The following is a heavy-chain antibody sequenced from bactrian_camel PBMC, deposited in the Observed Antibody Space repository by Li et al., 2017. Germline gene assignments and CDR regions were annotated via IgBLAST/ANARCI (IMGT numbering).Heavy chain of an antibody. J-gene: IGHJ4*01. CDR3: AAPQGTGVDMYNALDL. CDR1: TSTYYY. CDR2: LYISGGRA. Sequence: HVQLVESGGGLVQPGGSLRLSCKFTSTYYYMMWVRQAPGKGLEWVSSLYISGGRAYYSDSVKDRFTISKDNADNTLYLQMNSLKPEDGAVYYCAAPQGTGVDMYNALDLWGQGTQVTVS. D-gene: IGHD7*01. V-gene: IGHV3-2*01.